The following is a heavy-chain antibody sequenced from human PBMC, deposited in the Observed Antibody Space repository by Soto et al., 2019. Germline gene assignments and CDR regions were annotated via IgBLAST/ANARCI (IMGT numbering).Heavy chain of an antibody. CDR1: GFTFSSYA. V-gene: IGHV3-64*02. J-gene: IGHJ6*02. CDR2: ISSNGGST. Sequence: GGSLRLSCAASGFTFSSYAMHWVRQAPGKGQEYVSAISSNGGSTYYADSVKGRFTISRDNSKNTLYLQMGSLRAEDMAVYYCACSLAPYYYGMDVWGQGTTVPVS. D-gene: IGHD3-10*02. CDR3: ACSLAPYYYGMDV.